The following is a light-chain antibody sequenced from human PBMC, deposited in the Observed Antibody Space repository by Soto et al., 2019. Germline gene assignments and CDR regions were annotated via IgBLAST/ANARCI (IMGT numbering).Light chain of an antibody. CDR1: SSDVGASKY. Sequence: QSALTQPPSASGSPGRSVTISCTGTSSDVGASKYVSWYQQHPGKAPKLMIYEASKRPSGVPDRFSGSKSGNTASLTVSGLQADDEADYYCSSYAGSNKMCGGGTKLTVL. V-gene: IGLV2-8*01. J-gene: IGLJ3*02. CDR2: EAS. CDR3: SSYAGSNKM.